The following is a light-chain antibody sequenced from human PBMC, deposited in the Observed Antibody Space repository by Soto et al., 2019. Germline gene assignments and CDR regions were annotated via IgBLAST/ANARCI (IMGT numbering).Light chain of an antibody. CDR1: SSDVGGYDY. Sequence: QSALTQPASVSGSPGQSITISCTGTSSDVGGYDYVSWYQLHPGKAPKLMVFEVSNRPSGVSYRFSGSKSGNTASLTISGLQAEDEADYFCSSYSIRTAYLFGTGTKATV. V-gene: IGLV2-14*01. CDR3: SSYSIRTAYL. J-gene: IGLJ1*01. CDR2: EVS.